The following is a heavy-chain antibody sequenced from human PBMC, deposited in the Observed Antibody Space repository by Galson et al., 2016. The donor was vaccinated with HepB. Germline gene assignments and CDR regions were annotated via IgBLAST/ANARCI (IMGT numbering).Heavy chain of an antibody. Sequence: MSWVRQAPGKGLEWVSGISGSGGSTYYADSVRGRFTISRDNSKNTLYLQMNTLRAEDTAVYYCAKDKYYDTSALIDYWGQRTLVTVSS. CDR3: AKDKYYDTSALIDY. J-gene: IGHJ4*02. V-gene: IGHV3-23*01. CDR2: ISGSGGST. D-gene: IGHD3-22*01.